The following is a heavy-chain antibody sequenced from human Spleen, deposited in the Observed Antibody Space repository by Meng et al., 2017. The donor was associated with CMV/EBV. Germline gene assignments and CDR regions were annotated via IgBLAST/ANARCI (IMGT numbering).Heavy chain of an antibody. D-gene: IGHD3-3*01. CDR2: IYYSGST. CDR1: GGSITSGGYY. V-gene: IGHV4-61*08. Sequence: SETLSLTCTVSGGSITSGGYYWSWIRQHPGEGLEWIGYIYYSGSTNYNPSLKSRVTISVDTSKNQFSLKLSSVTAADTAVYYCARGGTFGVVNWFDPWGQGTLVTVSS. J-gene: IGHJ5*02. CDR3: ARGGTFGVVNWFDP.